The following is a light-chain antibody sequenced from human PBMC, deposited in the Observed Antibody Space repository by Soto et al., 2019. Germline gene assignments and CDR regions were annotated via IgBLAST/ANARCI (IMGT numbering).Light chain of an antibody. CDR3: ISLTSGPSYV. J-gene: IGLJ1*01. Sequence: QSALTQPASVSGSPGQSITISCAGTSSDIGAYNYVSWYQQHPGKAPKLMIYDVSNPPSGISNRFSGSKSGNTASLTISGLQVEDEADYYCISLTSGPSYVFGTGTKVTVL. V-gene: IGLV2-14*03. CDR1: SSDIGAYNY. CDR2: DVS.